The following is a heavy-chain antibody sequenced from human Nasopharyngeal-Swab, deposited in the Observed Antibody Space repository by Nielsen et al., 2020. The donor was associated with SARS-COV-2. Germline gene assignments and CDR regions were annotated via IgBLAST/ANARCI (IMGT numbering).Heavy chain of an antibody. CDR1: GYSFTSYW. J-gene: IGHJ4*02. CDR3: ARSGLVGATFFDY. Sequence: GGSLGLSCKGSGYSFTSYWIGWVRQMPGKGLEWMGIIYPGDSDTRYSPSFQGQVTISADKSISTAYLQWSSLKASDTAMYYCARSGLVGATFFDYWGQGTLVTVSS. CDR2: IYPGDSDT. V-gene: IGHV5-51*01. D-gene: IGHD1-26*01.